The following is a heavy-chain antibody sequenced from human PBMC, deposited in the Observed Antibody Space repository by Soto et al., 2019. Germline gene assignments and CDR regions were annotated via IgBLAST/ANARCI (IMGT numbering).Heavy chain of an antibody. CDR2: ISAYNGNT. CDR3: ERDLAVAGQTSPPRFRRY. V-gene: IGHV1-18*01. J-gene: IGHJ4*02. D-gene: IGHD6-19*01. Sequence: ASVKVSCKASGYTFTSYGISWVRQAPGQGLEWMGWISAYNGNTNYAQKLQGRVTMTTDTSTSTAYMELRSLRSDDTAVYYCERDLAVAGQTSPPRFRRYWGQGTLVTVSS. CDR1: GYTFTSYG.